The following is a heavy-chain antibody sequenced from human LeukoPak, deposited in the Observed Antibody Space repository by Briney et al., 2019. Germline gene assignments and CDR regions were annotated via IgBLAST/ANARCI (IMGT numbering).Heavy chain of an antibody. CDR3: ARFRAVHYYYYYMDV. CDR2: ISAYNGNT. CDR1: GYTFTSYG. Sequence: GASVKVSCKASGYTFTSYGISWVRQAPGQGLEWMGWISAYNGNTNYAQKLQGRVTMTTDTSTSTAYMELRSLRSDDTAVYYCARFRAVHYYYYYMDVWGKGTTVTIPS. V-gene: IGHV1-18*01. D-gene: IGHD6-6*01. J-gene: IGHJ6*03.